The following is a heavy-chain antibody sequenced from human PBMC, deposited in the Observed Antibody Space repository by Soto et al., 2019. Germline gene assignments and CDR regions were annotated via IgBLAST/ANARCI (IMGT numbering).Heavy chain of an antibody. CDR2: ISGSGGST. J-gene: IGHJ4*02. CDR1: GFTFSSYA. V-gene: IGHV3-23*01. CDR3: AKKKRKLLEWLSYFDY. D-gene: IGHD3-3*01. Sequence: EVQLLESGGGLVQPGGSLRLSCAASGFTFSSYAMSWVRQAPGKGLEWVSAISGSGGSTYYEDSVKGRFTISRDNSKNSHELQMTSLGAEDTAVYYYAKKKRKLLEWLSYFDYWGQGTLVTVSS.